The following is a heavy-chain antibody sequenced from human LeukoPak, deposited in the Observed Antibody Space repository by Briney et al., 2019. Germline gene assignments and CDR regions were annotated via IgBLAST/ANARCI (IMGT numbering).Heavy chain of an antibody. Sequence: GGSLRLSCAASGFTFSSYAMSWVRQAPGKGLEWVSSISGSGGSTYYADSVKGRFTISRDNSKNTLYLQMNSLRAEDAAVYYCARDPEIVVLVAAIDYWGQGTLVTVSS. CDR1: GFTFSSYA. D-gene: IGHD2-15*01. J-gene: IGHJ4*02. V-gene: IGHV3-23*01. CDR3: ARDPEIVVLVAAIDY. CDR2: ISGSGGST.